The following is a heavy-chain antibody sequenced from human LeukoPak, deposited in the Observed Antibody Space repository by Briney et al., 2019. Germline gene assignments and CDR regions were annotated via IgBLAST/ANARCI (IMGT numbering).Heavy chain of an antibody. J-gene: IGHJ6*04. Sequence: SETLSLTCAVYGGSFSGYYWSWIRQPPGKGLEWIGEINHSGSTNYNPSLKSRVTISVDTSKNQFSLKLSSVTAADTAVYYCAGGGYVTMVRGAAYGMDVWGKGTTVTVSS. CDR1: GGSFSGYY. D-gene: IGHD3-10*01. V-gene: IGHV4-34*01. CDR3: AGGGYVTMVRGAAYGMDV. CDR2: INHSGST.